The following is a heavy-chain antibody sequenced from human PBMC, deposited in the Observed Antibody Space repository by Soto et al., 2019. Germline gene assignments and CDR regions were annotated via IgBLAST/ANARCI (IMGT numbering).Heavy chain of an antibody. Sequence: SETLSLTCAVYGGSISSSNWWSWVRQPPGKGLEWIGEIYHSGSTNYNPSLKSRVTISVDKSKNQFSLKLSSVTAADTAVYYCARKRSWFGELFPHYYYYMDVWGKGTTVTVS. CDR2: IYHSGST. V-gene: IGHV4-4*02. CDR3: ARKRSWFGELFPHYYYYMDV. D-gene: IGHD3-10*01. J-gene: IGHJ6*03. CDR1: GGSISSSNW.